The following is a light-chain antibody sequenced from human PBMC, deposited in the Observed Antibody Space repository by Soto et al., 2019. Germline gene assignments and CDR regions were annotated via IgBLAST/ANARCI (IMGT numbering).Light chain of an antibody. CDR3: QQYYDWPPVT. V-gene: IGKV3-15*01. CDR1: QSVNRN. J-gene: IGKJ4*01. Sequence: EIVMTESPATLSVSPGEGATLSFRASQSVNRNLAWYQQKPGQAPRLLIYAASNRATGIPARFRGSESGTEFNLTISSLQSEDFAVYYCQQYYDWPPVTFGGGTKVDIK. CDR2: AAS.